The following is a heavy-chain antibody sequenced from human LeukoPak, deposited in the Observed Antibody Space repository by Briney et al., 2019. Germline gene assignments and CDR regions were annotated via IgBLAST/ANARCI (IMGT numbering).Heavy chain of an antibody. J-gene: IGHJ3*02. V-gene: IGHV4-39*07. CDR2: IYYSGST. CDR1: GGSISSSSYY. CDR3: ARVHAGGAFDI. D-gene: IGHD3-16*01. Sequence: SETLSLTCTVSGGSISSSSYYWGWIRQPPGKGLEWIGSIYYSGSTYYNPSLKSRVTISVDTSKNQFSLKLSSVTAADTAVYYCARVHAGGAFDIWGQGTMVTVYS.